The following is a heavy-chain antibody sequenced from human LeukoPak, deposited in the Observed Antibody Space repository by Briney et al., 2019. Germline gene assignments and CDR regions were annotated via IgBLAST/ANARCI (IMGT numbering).Heavy chain of an antibody. CDR3: ARARELLTPFDY. Sequence: SVKVSCKASGYTFTSYAISWVRQAPGQGLEWMGGIIPIFGTANYAQKFQGRVTITADESTSTAYMELSSLRSEDTAVYYCARARELLTPFDYWGQGTLVTVSS. D-gene: IGHD1-26*01. V-gene: IGHV1-69*13. CDR1: GYTFTSYA. CDR2: IIPIFGTA. J-gene: IGHJ4*02.